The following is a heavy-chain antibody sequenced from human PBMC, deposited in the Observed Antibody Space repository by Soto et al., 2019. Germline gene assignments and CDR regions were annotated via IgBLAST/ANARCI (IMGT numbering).Heavy chain of an antibody. Sequence: EVQLVESGGGLVQPGGSLRLSCAASGFTVSTYYMTWVRQAPGMGLEWVSVIYTGGTTYYADSVKGRFTISRDHSKNTLDLQLHSLRAEDTAVYYCARVESGYDYYYYYYMDLWGKGTTVTVSS. V-gene: IGHV3-66*01. CDR3: ARVESGYDYYYYYYMDL. CDR1: GFTVSTYY. CDR2: IYTGGTT. J-gene: IGHJ6*03. D-gene: IGHD5-12*01.